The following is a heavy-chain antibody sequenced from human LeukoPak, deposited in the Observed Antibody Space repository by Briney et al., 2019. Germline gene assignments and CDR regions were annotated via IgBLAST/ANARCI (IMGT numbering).Heavy chain of an antibody. V-gene: IGHV4-39*01. CDR3: AKWPRYYYDSSGTFDY. D-gene: IGHD3-22*01. CDR1: GGSISSSSYY. CDR2: IYYSGST. J-gene: IGHJ4*02. Sequence: SETLSLTCTVSGGSISSSSYYWGWIRQPPGKGLEWIGSIYYSGSTYYNPSLKSRVTISVDTSKNQFSLKLSSVTAADTAVYYCAKWPRYYYDSSGTFDYWGQGTLVTISS.